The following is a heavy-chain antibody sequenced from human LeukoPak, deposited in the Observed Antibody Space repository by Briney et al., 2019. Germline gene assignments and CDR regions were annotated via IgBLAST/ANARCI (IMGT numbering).Heavy chain of an antibody. CDR3: ARGLTTVTNFDY. J-gene: IGHJ4*02. V-gene: IGHV3-30*04. CDR2: ISYDGSNK. D-gene: IGHD4-17*01. CDR1: GFTFSSYA. Sequence: GGSLRLSCAASGFTFSSYAMHWVRQAPGKGLEWVAVISYDGSNKYYADSVKGRFTISRDNSKNTLYLQMNSLRAEDTAVYYCARGLTTVTNFDYWGQGTLVTVSP.